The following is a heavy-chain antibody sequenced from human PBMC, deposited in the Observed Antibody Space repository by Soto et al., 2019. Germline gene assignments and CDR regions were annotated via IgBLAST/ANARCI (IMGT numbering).Heavy chain of an antibody. D-gene: IGHD2-21*01. Sequence: QVQLQESGPGLVKPSETLSLTCTVSGGSISSYYWSWIRQPAGKGLEWIGRIYTSGSTNYNPSLNSLVTMSVETSKNQFSLKLSSVTAADTTVYYCARGGASRPSKVGIRDAFDIWGQGTMVTVSS. CDR2: IYTSGST. CDR1: GGSISSYY. CDR3: ARGGASRPSKVGIRDAFDI. V-gene: IGHV4-4*07. J-gene: IGHJ3*02.